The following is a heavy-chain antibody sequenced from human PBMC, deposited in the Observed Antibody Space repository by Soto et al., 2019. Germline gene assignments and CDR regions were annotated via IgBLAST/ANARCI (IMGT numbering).Heavy chain of an antibody. J-gene: IGHJ6*02. CDR1: GDSVSSNSAA. D-gene: IGHD5-18*01. CDR2: TYYRSKWYN. Sequence: SQTLSLTCAISGDSVSSNSAAWKCSIRSRSRGLEWLGRTYYRSKWYNDYAVSVKSRITINPDTSKNQFSLQLNSVTPEDTAVYYCARDLSGSSNYYYYGMDVWGQGTTVTVSS. CDR3: ARDLSGSSNYYYYGMDV. V-gene: IGHV6-1*01.